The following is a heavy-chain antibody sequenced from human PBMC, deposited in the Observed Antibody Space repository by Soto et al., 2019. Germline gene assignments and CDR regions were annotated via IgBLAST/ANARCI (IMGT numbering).Heavy chain of an antibody. V-gene: IGHV4-31*03. Sequence: SETLSLTCTVSGGSISSGGYYWSWIRQHPGKGLEWIGYIYYSGSTYYNPSLKSRVTISVDTSKNQFSLKLSSVTAADTAVYYCASLRYDYIWGSWEGDAFDIWGQGTMVTVSS. D-gene: IGHD3-16*01. CDR2: IYYSGST. CDR3: ASLRYDYIWGSWEGDAFDI. J-gene: IGHJ3*02. CDR1: GGSISSGGYY.